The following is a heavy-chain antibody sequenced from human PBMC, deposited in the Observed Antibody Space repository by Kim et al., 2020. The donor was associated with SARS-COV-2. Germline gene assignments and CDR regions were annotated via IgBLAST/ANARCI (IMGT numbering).Heavy chain of an antibody. V-gene: IGHV4-34*01. Sequence: SETLSLTCAVYGGSFSGYYWSWIRQPPGKGLEWIGEINHSGSTNYNPSLKSRVTISVDTSKNQFSLKLSSVTAADTAVYYCARGGRFRVVVVRNAFDIWGQGTMVTVSS. CDR1: GGSFSGYY. D-gene: IGHD3-22*01. CDR3: ARGGRFRVVVVRNAFDI. CDR2: INHSGST. J-gene: IGHJ3*02.